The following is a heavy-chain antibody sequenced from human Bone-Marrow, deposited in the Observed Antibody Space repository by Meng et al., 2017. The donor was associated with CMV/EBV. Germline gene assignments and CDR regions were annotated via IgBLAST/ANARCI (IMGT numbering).Heavy chain of an antibody. CDR2: IIPIFGTA. D-gene: IGHD3-3*01. Sequence: SVKVSCKASGGTFSSYAISWVRQAPGQGLEWMGGIIPIFGTANYAQKLQGRVTITTDESTSTAYMELSSLRSEDTAVYYCARDGTYYDFWSGPPKYYYYDMDVWGQGTTVTVSS. J-gene: IGHJ6*02. CDR3: ARDGTYYDFWSGPPKYYYYDMDV. CDR1: GGTFSSYA. V-gene: IGHV1-69*05.